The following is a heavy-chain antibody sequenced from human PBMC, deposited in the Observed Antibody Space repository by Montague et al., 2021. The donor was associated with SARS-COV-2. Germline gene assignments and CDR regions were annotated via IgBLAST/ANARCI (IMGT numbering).Heavy chain of an antibody. V-gene: IGHV3-30*04. Sequence: SLSLSCAASGFTFSSYAMPWVRQAPGKGLEWVAVISYDGSNKYYADSVKGRFTISRDNSKNTLYLQMNSLRAEDTAVYYCARDAIEYYYYYYYMDVWGKGTTVTVSS. CDR3: ARDAIEYYYYYYYMDV. CDR2: ISYDGSNK. CDR1: GFTFSSYA. J-gene: IGHJ6*03.